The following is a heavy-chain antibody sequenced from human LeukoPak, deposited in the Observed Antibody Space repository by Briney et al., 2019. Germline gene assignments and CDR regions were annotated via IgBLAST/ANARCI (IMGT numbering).Heavy chain of an antibody. J-gene: IGHJ4*02. CDR2: IYTSGST. CDR1: SGSISTSNYY. Sequence: SETLSLTCTVSSGSISTSNYYWGWVRQPPGKALEWIGRIYTSGSTNYNPSLKSRVTVSVDTSKNQFSLKLSSVTAADTAVYFCARNSCSGGSCYDNRGYFDYWGQGTLVTVSS. V-gene: IGHV4-39*07. D-gene: IGHD2-15*01. CDR3: ARNSCSGGSCYDNRGYFDY.